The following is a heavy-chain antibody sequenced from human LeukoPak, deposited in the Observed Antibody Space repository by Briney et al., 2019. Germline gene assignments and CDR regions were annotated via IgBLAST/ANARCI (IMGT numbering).Heavy chain of an antibody. CDR1: GGTFSSYA. V-gene: IGHV1-69*13. CDR3: ARDFRGSGNAEY. CDR2: IIPIFGTA. J-gene: IGHJ4*02. Sequence: ASVKVSCKASGGTFSSYAISWVRQAPGQGLEWMGGIIPIFGTANYAQKFQGRVTITADESTSTAYMELSSLRSEDTAVCYCARDFRGSGNAEYWGQGTLVTVSS. D-gene: IGHD3-10*01.